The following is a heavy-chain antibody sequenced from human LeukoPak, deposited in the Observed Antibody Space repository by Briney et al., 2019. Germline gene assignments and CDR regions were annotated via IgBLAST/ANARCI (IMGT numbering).Heavy chain of an antibody. CDR3: ARDATMVPLYYYYYMDV. V-gene: IGHV3-21*01. CDR1: GFTFRNYN. Sequence: GRSLRLSCAASGFTFRNYNMNWVRQAPGKGLEWVSSINSSSGYIYYADSVKGRFTISRDNAKNSLYLQMNSLRAEDTAVYYCARDATMVPLYYYYYMDVWGKGTTVTVSS. CDR2: INSSSGYI. J-gene: IGHJ6*03. D-gene: IGHD3-10*01.